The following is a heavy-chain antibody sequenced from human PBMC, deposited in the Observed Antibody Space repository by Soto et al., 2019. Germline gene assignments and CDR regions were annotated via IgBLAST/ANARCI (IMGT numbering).Heavy chain of an antibody. CDR3: ARGVSAGVDY. CDR1: GYSFTRLY. Sequence: ASVKVSCKASGYSFTRLYINWVRQTAGQGLEWMGWMQPSTGRTGYAQKFQGRVTMTRDTSINTAYMELTTLTSDDTAFYYCARGVSAGVDYWGQGTLVPVSS. D-gene: IGHD1-26*01. J-gene: IGHJ4*02. CDR2: MQPSTGRT. V-gene: IGHV1-8*01.